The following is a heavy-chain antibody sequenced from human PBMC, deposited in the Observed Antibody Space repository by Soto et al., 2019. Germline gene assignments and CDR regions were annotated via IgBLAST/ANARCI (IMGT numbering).Heavy chain of an antibody. J-gene: IGHJ6*02. D-gene: IGHD3-10*01. Sequence: EVQLVESGGGLVKPGGSLRLSCAASGFTCSSYSMNWVRQAPGTGLEWVSSISSGSSYIYYADSVKGRFTISRDNAKNSLYLQMNSLRAEDTAAYYCARSSGGSGKLWNYYGMDVWGQGTTVTVSS. CDR1: GFTCSSYS. CDR3: ARSSGGSGKLWNYYGMDV. V-gene: IGHV3-21*06. CDR2: ISSGSSYI.